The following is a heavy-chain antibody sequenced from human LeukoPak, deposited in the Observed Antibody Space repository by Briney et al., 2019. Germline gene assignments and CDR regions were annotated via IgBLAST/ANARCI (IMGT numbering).Heavy chain of an antibody. J-gene: IGHJ5*02. D-gene: IGHD3-3*01. CDR1: GGSISSYY. CDR3: ARDNTIFGVVIGWFDP. CDR2: IYTSGST. V-gene: IGHV4-4*07. Sequence: PSETLSLTCTVSGGSISSYYWSWIRQPAGKGLEWIGRIYTSGSTNYNPSLKSRVTISVDTSKNQFSLKLSSVTAADTAVYYCARDNTIFGVVIGWFDPWGQGTLVTVSS.